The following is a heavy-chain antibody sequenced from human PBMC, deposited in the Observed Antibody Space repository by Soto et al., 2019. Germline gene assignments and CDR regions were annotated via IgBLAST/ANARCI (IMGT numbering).Heavy chain of an antibody. Sequence: EVQLLESGGGLVQPGGYLRLSCAASGFTFSSYAMSWVRQAPGKGLEWVSAISGSGGSTYYADSVKGRFTISRDNSKNTLYLQMNSLRAEDTAVYYCAKGYSYGYSPFDYWGQGTLFNVSS. CDR3: AKGYSYGYSPFDY. D-gene: IGHD5-18*01. CDR2: ISGSGGST. V-gene: IGHV3-23*01. J-gene: IGHJ4*02. CDR1: GFTFSSYA.